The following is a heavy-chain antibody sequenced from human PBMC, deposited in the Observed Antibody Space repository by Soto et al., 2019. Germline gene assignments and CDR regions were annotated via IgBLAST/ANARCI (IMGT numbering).Heavy chain of an antibody. J-gene: IGHJ4*02. Sequence: PSETLSLTCTVYGGSFSGYYWNWIRQPPGKGLEWIGEINHRGSTNYNPSLKSRVTISVDTSKNQFSLKLSSVTAADTAVYFCARHGDYDGVAYWGQGTLVTVSS. V-gene: IGHV4-34*01. CDR2: INHRGST. D-gene: IGHD4-17*01. CDR3: ARHGDYDGVAY. CDR1: GGSFSGYY.